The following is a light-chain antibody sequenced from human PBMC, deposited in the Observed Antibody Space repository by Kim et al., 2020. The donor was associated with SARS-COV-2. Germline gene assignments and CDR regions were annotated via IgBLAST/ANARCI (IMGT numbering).Light chain of an antibody. J-gene: IGLJ2*01. Sequence: KTDTTACSPSTGGNAPNYVQWYQQHPTSAPIPVIYDHNQSPPGVPDRFSGSIDSSSNSASLTISGLKTEDEADYYCQSYDISDVVFGGGTQLTVL. CDR1: TGGNAPNY. CDR3: QSYDISDVV. V-gene: IGLV6-57*03. CDR2: DHN.